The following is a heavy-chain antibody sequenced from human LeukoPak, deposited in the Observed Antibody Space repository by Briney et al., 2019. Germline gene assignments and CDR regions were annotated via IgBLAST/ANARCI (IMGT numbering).Heavy chain of an antibody. CDR2: VHNSGAT. V-gene: IGHV4-59*13. CDR1: GVSIKNYY. D-gene: IGHD1-26*01. Sequence: SETLSLTCTVSGVSIKNYYWSWIRQSSERGLGWIGYVHNSGATNYNPSLESRVTMSIDTSRSQFSLILNSVTAADTAVYYCARLGSYSDCWGQGTLVTVST. CDR3: ARLGSYSDC. J-gene: IGHJ4*02.